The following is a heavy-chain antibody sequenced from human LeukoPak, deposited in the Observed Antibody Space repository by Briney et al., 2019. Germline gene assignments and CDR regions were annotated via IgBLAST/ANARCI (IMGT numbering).Heavy chain of an antibody. J-gene: IGHJ5*02. CDR1: GFTFSSYA. V-gene: IGHV3-30*04. CDR3: ARDHGIRYPESWFDP. CDR2: ISYDGSNK. Sequence: GGSLRLSCAASGFTFSSYAMHCGRQAPRKGVEWVAVISYDGSNKYYADSVKGRFTISRDNSKNTLYLQMNSLRAEDTAVYYCARDHGIRYPESWFDPWGQGNLVTVSS. D-gene: IGHD3-9*01.